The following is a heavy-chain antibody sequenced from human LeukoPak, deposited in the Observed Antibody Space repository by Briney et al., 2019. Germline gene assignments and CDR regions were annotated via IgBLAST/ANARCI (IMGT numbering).Heavy chain of an antibody. Sequence: ASVKVSCKASGYTFTSYYMHWVRQAPGQGLEWMGIINPSGGNTNYAQKFQGRVTMTRDTSTSTVYMELSSLRSEDTAVYYCARGYYGSGSYSPAYYFDYWGQGTLVTVSS. CDR2: INPSGGNT. CDR1: GYTFTSYY. V-gene: IGHV1-46*01. CDR3: ARGYYGSGSYSPAYYFDY. J-gene: IGHJ4*02. D-gene: IGHD3-10*01.